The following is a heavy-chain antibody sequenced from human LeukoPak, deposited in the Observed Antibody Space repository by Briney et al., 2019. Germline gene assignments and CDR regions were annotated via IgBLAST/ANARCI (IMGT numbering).Heavy chain of an antibody. Sequence: GGSLRLSCAASGFTFSISAMSWVRQAPGKGLEWVSGISGGGDSTYYADSVKGRFTISRDKSKNTLYLQMNSLRAEDTAVYYCAKERYYDSSDYPYLDHWGQGTLVTVSS. CDR3: AKERYYDSSDYPYLDH. CDR2: ISGGGDST. D-gene: IGHD3-22*01. CDR1: GFTFSISA. J-gene: IGHJ5*02. V-gene: IGHV3-23*01.